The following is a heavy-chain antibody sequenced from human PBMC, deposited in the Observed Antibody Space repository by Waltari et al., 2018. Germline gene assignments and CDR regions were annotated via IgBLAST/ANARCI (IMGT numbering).Heavy chain of an antibody. D-gene: IGHD6-13*01. V-gene: IGHV3-53*01. CDR1: GFPVTSTY. CDR3: ARDHIAAPENY. J-gene: IGHJ4*02. CDR2: IFSGTRT. Sequence: EVQRVEAGGGLIQPGGSLRLSCAASGFPVTSTYLSWGRQPPGKGLEWVSIIFSGTRTYYADSVKGRFTISRDNSKNTLYLQMNSLRAEDTAVYYCARDHIAAPENYRGQGTLVTVSS.